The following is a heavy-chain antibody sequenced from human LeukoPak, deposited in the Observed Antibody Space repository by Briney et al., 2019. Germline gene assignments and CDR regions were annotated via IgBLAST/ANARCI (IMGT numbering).Heavy chain of an antibody. CDR2: ISGSGGST. CDR3: AKPAGDNLTPDAFDI. CDR1: GFTFITYA. V-gene: IGHV3-23*01. D-gene: IGHD3-9*01. Sequence: PGGSLRLSCAASGFTFITYAMGWVRQAPGKGLEWVSAISGSGGSTYYADSVKGRFTISRDNSKNTLYLQMNSLRAEDTAVYYCAKPAGDNLTPDAFDIWGQGTKVTVSS. J-gene: IGHJ3*02.